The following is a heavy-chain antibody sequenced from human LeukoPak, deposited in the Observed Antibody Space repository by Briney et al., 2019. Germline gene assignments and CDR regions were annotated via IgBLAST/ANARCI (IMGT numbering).Heavy chain of an antibody. CDR3: ARDTGGNSPYYFDY. J-gene: IGHJ4*02. D-gene: IGHD4-23*01. V-gene: IGHV4-59*01. CDR1: GGSISRYY. CDR2: IYYSGST. Sequence: PSETLSLTCTVSGGSISRYYRNWIRQPPGKGLEWIGYIYYSGSTNYNPSLKSRVTISVDTSKNQFSLKLSSVTAADTAVYYCARDTGGNSPYYFDYWGQGTLVTVSS.